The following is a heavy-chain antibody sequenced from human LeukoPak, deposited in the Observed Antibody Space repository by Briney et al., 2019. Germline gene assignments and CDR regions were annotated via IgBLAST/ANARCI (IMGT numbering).Heavy chain of an antibody. CDR1: GFTVSSNY. Sequence: GGSLRLSCAASGFTVSSNYMSWVRQAPGKGLEWVANIKHDGSVKYYVDSVKGRFTISRDNAMQSLYLQMNSLRAEDTAVYYCAGGVSYWGRGTLVTVSS. J-gene: IGHJ4*02. CDR3: AGGVSY. V-gene: IGHV3-7*04. CDR2: IKHDGSVK.